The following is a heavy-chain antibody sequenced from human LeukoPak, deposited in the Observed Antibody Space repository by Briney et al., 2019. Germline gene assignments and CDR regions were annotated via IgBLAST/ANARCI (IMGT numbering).Heavy chain of an antibody. V-gene: IGHV3-23*01. J-gene: IGHJ4*02. CDR3: AKDRYGDYSFEH. CDR2: ISGSGGTT. D-gene: IGHD4-17*01. Sequence: GGCLRLSCAASGFTFTGHAMTWVRQAPGKGLEWVAVISGSGGTTYYADSVKGRFIISSDNSKNTLYLQMNSLTGADTALYYCAKDRYGDYSFEHWGQGALVAVSS. CDR1: GFTFTGHA.